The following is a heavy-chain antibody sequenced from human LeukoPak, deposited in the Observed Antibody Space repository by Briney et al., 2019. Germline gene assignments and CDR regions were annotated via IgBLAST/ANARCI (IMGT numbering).Heavy chain of an antibody. Sequence: GASVKVSCKASGYTFSNYGISWVRQAPGQGLEWLGWISTYNIDTKYAQRIQGRVTLTTDPSTSTVYMELRSLRSDDTAVYYCATEAVSSSSSTGITGPLATDAFDIWGQGTMVTVSS. CDR3: ATEAVSSSSSTGITGPLATDAFDI. V-gene: IGHV1-18*01. D-gene: IGHD6-6*01. CDR1: GYTFSNYG. J-gene: IGHJ3*02. CDR2: ISTYNIDT.